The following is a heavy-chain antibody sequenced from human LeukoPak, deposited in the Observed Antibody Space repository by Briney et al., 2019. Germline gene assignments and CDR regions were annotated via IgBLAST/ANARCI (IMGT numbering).Heavy chain of an antibody. Sequence: PGGSLRLSCAASGFSFSAYWMTWVRQAPGTGLEWVANINPAGTETYYVDPVKGRFTISRDNAKNSLYLQMNSLRAEDTAVYYCARDRGGSYSAIDYWGQGTLVTVSS. CDR1: GFSFSAYW. CDR3: ARDRGGSYSAIDY. J-gene: IGHJ4*02. D-gene: IGHD1-26*01. CDR2: INPAGTET. V-gene: IGHV3-7*01.